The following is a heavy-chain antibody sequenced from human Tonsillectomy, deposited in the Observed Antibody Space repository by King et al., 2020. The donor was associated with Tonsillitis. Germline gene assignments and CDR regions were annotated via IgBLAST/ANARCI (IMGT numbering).Heavy chain of an antibody. Sequence: QLQESGPGLVKPSQTLSLTCTVSGGSISSGDYYWSWIRQPPGKGLEWVGYIYYSGSTYYNPSLKSRLTISVDTSKNQFSLKLSSVTAADTAVYYCARLLAGPNYSYYMDVWGKGTTVTVSS. CDR2: IYYSGST. CDR3: ARLLAGPNYSYYMDV. D-gene: IGHD6-19*01. CDR1: GGSISSGDYY. J-gene: IGHJ6*03. V-gene: IGHV4-30-4*01.